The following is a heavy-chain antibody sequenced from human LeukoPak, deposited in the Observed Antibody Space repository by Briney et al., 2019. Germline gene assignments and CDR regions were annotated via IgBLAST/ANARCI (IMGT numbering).Heavy chain of an antibody. Sequence: SETLSLTCAVYGGSFSGYYWSWIRQPPGKGLEWIGEINHSGSTNYNPSLKSRVTISVDTSKNPFSLKLSSVTAADTAVYYCARQYPPIGYRAWYHDYYFDYWGQGTLVTVSS. CDR1: GGSFSGYY. V-gene: IGHV4-34*01. CDR2: INHSGST. J-gene: IGHJ4*02. D-gene: IGHD2-15*01. CDR3: ARQYPPIGYRAWYHDYYFDY.